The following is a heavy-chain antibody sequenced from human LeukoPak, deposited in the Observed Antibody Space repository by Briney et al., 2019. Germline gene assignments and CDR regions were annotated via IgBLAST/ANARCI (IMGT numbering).Heavy chain of an antibody. V-gene: IGHV1-18*01. Sequence: ASVKVSCKASGYTFTSYGISWVRQAPGQGLEWMGWISAYNGNTNYAQKLQGRVNMTTDTSTSTAYMELRSLRSDDTAVYYCARYGDFWSGYSYYFDYWGQGTLVTVSS. J-gene: IGHJ4*02. D-gene: IGHD3-3*01. CDR3: ARYGDFWSGYSYYFDY. CDR2: ISAYNGNT. CDR1: GYTFTSYG.